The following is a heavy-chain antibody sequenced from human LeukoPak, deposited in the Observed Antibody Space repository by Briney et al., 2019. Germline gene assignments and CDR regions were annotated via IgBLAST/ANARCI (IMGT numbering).Heavy chain of an antibody. V-gene: IGHV3-21*01. J-gene: IGHJ4*02. D-gene: IGHD4-17*01. Sequence: GGSLRLSCAASGFTFSSYSMNWVRQAPGKGLEWVSSISSSSSYIYYADSVKGRFTISRDNAKNSLYLQMNSPRAEDTAVYYCARGGLRRGYYFDYWGQGTLVTVSS. CDR2: ISSSSSYI. CDR3: ARGGLRRGYYFDY. CDR1: GFTFSSYS.